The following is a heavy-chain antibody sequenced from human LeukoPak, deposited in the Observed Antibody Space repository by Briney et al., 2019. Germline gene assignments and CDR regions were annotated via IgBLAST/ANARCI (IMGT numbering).Heavy chain of an antibody. CDR2: ISVRSNYI. Sequence: PGGSLRLSCAASGYTFSSYSINWVRQAPGKGLEWVSSISVRSNYIYYADSVRGRFTISRDNAKNSLYLQMNSLRAEDTAVYYCARSSPHCSSTSCYNDAFDIWGQGTMVTVSS. J-gene: IGHJ3*02. V-gene: IGHV3-21*01. D-gene: IGHD2-2*02. CDR1: GYTFSSYS. CDR3: ARSSPHCSSTSCYNDAFDI.